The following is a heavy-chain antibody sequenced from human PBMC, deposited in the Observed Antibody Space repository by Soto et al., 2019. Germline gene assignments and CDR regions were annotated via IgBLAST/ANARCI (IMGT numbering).Heavy chain of an antibody. V-gene: IGHV3-13*05. Sequence: GGSLRLSCAASGFTFSSYDMHWVRQATGKGLEWVSAIGTAGDPYYPGSVKGRFTISRENAKNSLYLQMNSLRAGDTAVYYCARGRWGYCSGGSCYSSAFDIWGQGTMVTVSS. D-gene: IGHD2-15*01. J-gene: IGHJ3*02. CDR1: GFTFSSYD. CDR3: ARGRWGYCSGGSCYSSAFDI. CDR2: IGTAGDP.